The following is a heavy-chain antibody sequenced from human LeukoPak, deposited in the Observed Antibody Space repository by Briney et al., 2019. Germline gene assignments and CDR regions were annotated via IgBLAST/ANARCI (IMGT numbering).Heavy chain of an antibody. Sequence: PSETLSLTCAVYGGSFSGYYWSWIRQPPGKGLEWIGEINHSGSTNYNPSPKSRVTISVDTSKNQFSLKLSSVTAADTAVYYCARGLNYYDSSGYLSYYYYMDVWGKGTTVTVSS. D-gene: IGHD3-22*01. CDR2: INHSGST. V-gene: IGHV4-34*01. CDR3: ARGLNYYDSSGYLSYYYYMDV. CDR1: GGSFSGYY. J-gene: IGHJ6*03.